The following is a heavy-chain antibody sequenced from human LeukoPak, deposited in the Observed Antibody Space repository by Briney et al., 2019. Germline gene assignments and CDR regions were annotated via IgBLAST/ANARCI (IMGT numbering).Heavy chain of an antibody. J-gene: IGHJ6*03. Sequence: SETLSLTCAVSGGSISSSNWWSWVRQPPGKGLEWIGEIYHSGSTNYNPSLKSRVTISVDTSKNQFSLKLSSVTAADTAVYYCARGGRFSNYYYYYMDVWGKGTTVTVSS. D-gene: IGHD3-3*01. CDR3: ARGGRFSNYYYYYMDV. CDR1: GGSISSSNW. CDR2: IYHSGST. V-gene: IGHV4-4*02.